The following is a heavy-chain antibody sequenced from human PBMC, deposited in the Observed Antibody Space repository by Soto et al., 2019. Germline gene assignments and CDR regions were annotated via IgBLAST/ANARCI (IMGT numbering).Heavy chain of an antibody. J-gene: IGHJ5*02. Sequence: QVQLVESGGGVVQPGRSLRLSCAASGFTFSSYAMHWVRQAPGKGLEWVAVISYDGSNKYYADSVKGRFIISRDNSKNTLYLQMNSLRAEDTAVYYCARADYGDYGWFDPWGQGTLVTVSS. CDR1: GFTFSSYA. D-gene: IGHD4-17*01. V-gene: IGHV3-30-3*01. CDR3: ARADYGDYGWFDP. CDR2: ISYDGSNK.